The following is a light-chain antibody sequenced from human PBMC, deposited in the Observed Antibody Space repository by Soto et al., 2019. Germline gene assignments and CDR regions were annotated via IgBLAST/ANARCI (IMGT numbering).Light chain of an antibody. V-gene: IGKV1-17*01. J-gene: IGKJ3*01. CDR3: QQYGSSPYT. CDR2: AAS. Sequence: DIQMTQSPSSLSASVGDRVTITCRASQGIRNDLGWYQQKPGKAPKRLIYAASSLQSGVPSRFSGSGSGTDFTLTISRLEPQDFAVYYCQQYGSSPYTFGPGTKVDIK. CDR1: QGIRND.